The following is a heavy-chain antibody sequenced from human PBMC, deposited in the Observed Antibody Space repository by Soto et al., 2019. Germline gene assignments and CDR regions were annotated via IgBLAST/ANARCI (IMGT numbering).Heavy chain of an antibody. V-gene: IGHV2-5*01. D-gene: IGHD3-16*01. CDR1: GFSISRQGEG. CDR2: IYWNDDT. Sequence: QITLKESGPTLVNPTQTLTLTCTFSGFSISRQGEGVGWIRQPPGKALEWLANIYWNDDTRYSPSLESRLTITNDSSKNHVVLMRTNMDHVDTATYYCAHRRSPYVGGGRSAFDSWGQGTMLTVSS. CDR3: AHRRSPYVGGGRSAFDS. J-gene: IGHJ3*02.